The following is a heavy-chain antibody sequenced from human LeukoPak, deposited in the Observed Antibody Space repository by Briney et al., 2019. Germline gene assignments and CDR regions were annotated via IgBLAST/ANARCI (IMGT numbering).Heavy chain of an antibody. CDR1: GGSFSGYY. CDR3: ARMALATVVIYYFDY. J-gene: IGHJ4*02. Sequence: SETLSLTCAVYGGSFSGYYWSWIRQPPGKGLEWIGEINHSGSTSYNPSLKSRVTISVDTSKNQFSLKLSSVTAADTAVYYCARMALATVVIYYFDYWGQGTLVTVSS. CDR2: INHSGST. V-gene: IGHV4-34*01. D-gene: IGHD4-23*01.